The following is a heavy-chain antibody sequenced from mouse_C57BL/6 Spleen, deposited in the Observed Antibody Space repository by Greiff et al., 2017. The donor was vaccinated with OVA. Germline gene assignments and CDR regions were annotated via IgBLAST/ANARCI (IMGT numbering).Heavy chain of an antibody. J-gene: IGHJ4*01. D-gene: IGHD2-5*01. V-gene: IGHV1-80*01. CDR1: GYAFSSYW. Sequence: QVQLQQSGAELVKPGASVKISCKASGYAFSSYWMNWVKQRPGKGLEWIGQIYPGDGDTNYNGKFKGKATLTADKSSSTAYMQLSSLTSEDSAVYFCASSNYVGDAMDYWGQGTSVTVSS. CDR3: ASSNYVGDAMDY. CDR2: IYPGDGDT.